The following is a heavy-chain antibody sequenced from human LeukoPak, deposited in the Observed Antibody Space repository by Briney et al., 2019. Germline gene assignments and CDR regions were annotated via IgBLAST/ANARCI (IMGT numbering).Heavy chain of an antibody. CDR1: GFTFSSYA. Sequence: GGSLRLSCAASGFTFSSYAMHWVRQAPGKGLEWVAVISYDGSNKYYADSVKGRFTISRDNSKNTLYLQMNSLRAEDTAVYYCAREGSAVTFDDWGQGTLVTVSS. D-gene: IGHD4-11*01. CDR2: ISYDGSNK. V-gene: IGHV3-30-3*01. J-gene: IGHJ4*02. CDR3: AREGSAVTFDD.